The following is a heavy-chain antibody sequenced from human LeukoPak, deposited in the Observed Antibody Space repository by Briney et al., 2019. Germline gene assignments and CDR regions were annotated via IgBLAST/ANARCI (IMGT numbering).Heavy chain of an antibody. J-gene: IGHJ4*02. V-gene: IGHV4-59*01. CDR1: GASMSSYY. CDR3: ARGGEAGLAD. CDR2: IYSSGST. D-gene: IGHD1-14*01. Sequence: SETLSLTCSVSGASMSSYYWTWIRQPPGKGLEWIWYIYSSGSTNSNPSLKSRVTISVDTSKNQFSLNLSSVTAADTAVYYCARGGEAGLADWGQGTLVTVSS.